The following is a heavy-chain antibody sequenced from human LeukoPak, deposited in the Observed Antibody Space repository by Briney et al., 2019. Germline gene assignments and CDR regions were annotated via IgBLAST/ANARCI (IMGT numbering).Heavy chain of an antibody. CDR2: IYYSGST. CDR3: AGQGLDGFPTQGGAFDI. V-gene: IGHV4-59*08. Sequence: PSETLSLTCTVSGGSISSYYWSWIRQPPGKGLEWIGYIYYSGSTNYNPSLKSRVTISVDTSKNQFSLKLSSVTAADTAVYYCAGQGLDGFPTQGGAFDIWGQGTMVTVSS. D-gene: IGHD3-10*01. CDR1: GGSISSYY. J-gene: IGHJ3*02.